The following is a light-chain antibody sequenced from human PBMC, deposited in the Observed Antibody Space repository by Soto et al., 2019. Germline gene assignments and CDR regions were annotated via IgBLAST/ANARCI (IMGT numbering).Light chain of an antibody. CDR3: MQSTQLPPT. Sequence: DVVMSQTPLSLSVAPGQPASISCKSSQSLLHITGETFLFWYLQKPGQSPQILIYEVSTRASGVPDRFSGSGSGTDFTLEISRVETDDVGIYYCMQSTQLPPTFGQGTRLEIK. CDR2: EVS. CDR1: QSLLHITGETF. V-gene: IGKV2D-29*02. J-gene: IGKJ5*01.